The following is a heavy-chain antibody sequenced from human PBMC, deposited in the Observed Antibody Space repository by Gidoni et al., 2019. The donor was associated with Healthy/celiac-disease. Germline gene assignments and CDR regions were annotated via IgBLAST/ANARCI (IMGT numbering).Heavy chain of an antibody. CDR3: ARGYYDSSGYYYIGTDY. CDR1: GYTFTSYY. J-gene: IGHJ4*02. V-gene: IGHV1-46*01. CDR2: INPSGGST. Sequence: QVQLVQYGAEVKKPGASVKVSCKASGYTFTSYYMHWVRQAPGQGLEWMGIINPSGGSTSYAQKFQGRVTMTRDTSTSTVYMELSSLRSEDTAVYYCARGYYDSSGYYYIGTDYWGQGTLVTVSS. D-gene: IGHD3-22*01.